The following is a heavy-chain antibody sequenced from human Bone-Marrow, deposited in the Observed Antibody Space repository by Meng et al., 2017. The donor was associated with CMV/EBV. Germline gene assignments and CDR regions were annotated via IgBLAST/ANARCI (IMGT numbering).Heavy chain of an antibody. CDR2: INAGNGNT. V-gene: IGHV1-3*01. CDR1: TSYA. CDR3: ARSTYYYDSSGYYKSYYFDW. Sequence: TSYAMHWVRQAPGQRLEWMGWINAGNGNTKYSQKFQGRVTITRDTSASTAYMELSSLRSEDTAVYYCARSTYYYDSSGYYKSYYFDWWGQGTLVTVSS. D-gene: IGHD3-22*01. J-gene: IGHJ4*02.